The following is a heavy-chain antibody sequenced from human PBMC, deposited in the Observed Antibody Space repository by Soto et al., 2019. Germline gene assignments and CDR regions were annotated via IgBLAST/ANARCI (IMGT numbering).Heavy chain of an antibody. V-gene: IGHV3-7*01. CDR3: ARVEEGYYYYGMDV. CDR1: GFTFSSYW. Sequence: LRLSCAASGFTFSSYWMSWVRQAPGKGLEWVANIKQDGSEKYYVDSVKGRFTISRDNAKNSLYLQMNSLRAEDTAVYYCARVEEGYYYYGMDVWGQGTTVTVSS. J-gene: IGHJ6*02. CDR2: IKQDGSEK.